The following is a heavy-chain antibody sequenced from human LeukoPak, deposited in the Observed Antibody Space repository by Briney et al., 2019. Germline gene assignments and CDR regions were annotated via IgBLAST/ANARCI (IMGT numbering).Heavy chain of an antibody. CDR1: GFTFSSYW. CDR3: AGHLRWWDY. V-gene: IGHV4-34*08. Sequence: GSLRLSCAASGFTFSSYWMSWVRQAPGKGLEWIGEINHSGSTNYNPSLKSRVTISVDTSKNQFSLKLSSVAAADTAVYYCAGHLRWWDYWGQGTLVTVSS. J-gene: IGHJ4*02. D-gene: IGHD4-23*01. CDR2: INHSGST.